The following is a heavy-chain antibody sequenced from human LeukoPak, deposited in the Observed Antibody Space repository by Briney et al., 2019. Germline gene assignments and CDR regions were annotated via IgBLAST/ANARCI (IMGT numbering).Heavy chain of an antibody. CDR1: AFTLVNYG. D-gene: IGHD3-3*01. Sequence: GGSLRLSCTASAFTLVNYGMHWVRQAPAKGLEWVALISYDGSNNYYADSVKGRFTISRENSKNTLYLQMNSLRTEATAVSYCAKERPVFGVVYGLAVWGQGTTVTVS. CDR3: AKERPVFGVVYGLAV. V-gene: IGHV3-30*18. CDR2: ISYDGSNN. J-gene: IGHJ6*02.